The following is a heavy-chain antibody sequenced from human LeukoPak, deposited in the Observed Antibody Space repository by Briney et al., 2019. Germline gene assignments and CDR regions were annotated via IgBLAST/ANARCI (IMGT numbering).Heavy chain of an antibody. Sequence: ASVKVSCKASGYTFTGYYMHWVRQAPEQGLEWMGWINPNSGGTNYAQKFQGRVTMTRDTSISTAYMELSRLRSDDTAVYYCARGGMTTMTTLLSYWGQGSLVTVSS. CDR1: GYTFTGYY. J-gene: IGHJ4*02. CDR2: INPNSGGT. D-gene: IGHD4-17*01. V-gene: IGHV1-2*02. CDR3: ARGGMTTMTTLLSY.